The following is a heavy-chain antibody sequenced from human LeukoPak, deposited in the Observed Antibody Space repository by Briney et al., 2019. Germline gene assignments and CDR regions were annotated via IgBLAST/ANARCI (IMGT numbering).Heavy chain of an antibody. CDR3: ARGSVKFRWYVDY. V-gene: IGHV1-69*13. CDR1: RGTFSSYA. J-gene: IGHJ4*02. D-gene: IGHD3-10*01. Sequence: GASVKVSCKASRGTFSSYAISWVRQAPGQGLEWLGGIIPIFGTANYAQEFQGRVTITADESTSTAYMELSSLRSGDTAVYYCARGSVKFRWYVDYWGQGTLVTVSS. CDR2: IIPIFGTA.